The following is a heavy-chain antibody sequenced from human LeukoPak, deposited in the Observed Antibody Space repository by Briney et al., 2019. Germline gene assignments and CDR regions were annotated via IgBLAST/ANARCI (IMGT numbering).Heavy chain of an antibody. J-gene: IGHJ4*02. Sequence: GGSLRLSCAASGFTFSSYAMSWVRQAPGKGLEWVSAISGSGGSTYYADSAKGRFTISRHNSKNTLYLQMNSLRAEDTAVYYCARGRLAGYFDYWGQGTLVTVSS. V-gene: IGHV3-23*01. CDR2: ISGSGGST. CDR3: ARGRLAGYFDY. CDR1: GFTFSSYA. D-gene: IGHD6-19*01.